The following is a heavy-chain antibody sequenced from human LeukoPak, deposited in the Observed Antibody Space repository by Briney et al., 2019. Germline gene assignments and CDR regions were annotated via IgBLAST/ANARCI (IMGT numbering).Heavy chain of an antibody. CDR2: ISDGGSAT. CDR1: GYTFSPYW. D-gene: IGHD3-10*02. V-gene: IGHV3-7*03. Sequence: GGSLRLSCVASGYTFSPYWMSWVRQTPGKGLEWVASISDGGSATYYVDSVRGRFTISRDDAKNSLFLQMDGLRADDTAVYYCTRENYVPDSWGQGTLVTVSS. CDR3: TRENYVPDS. J-gene: IGHJ4*02.